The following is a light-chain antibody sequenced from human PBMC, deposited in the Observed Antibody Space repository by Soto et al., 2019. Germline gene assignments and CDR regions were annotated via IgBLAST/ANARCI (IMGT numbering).Light chain of an antibody. CDR3: SSYTSVNLYV. V-gene: IGLV2-14*03. CDR1: RSDVGGYEH. CDR2: DVS. Sequence: LRRPASVCGSPGPPINLSCTGTRSDVGGYEHVSWYQQHPGKVPRLITFDVSSRPSGVSHRFSGSKSGDTASLTISGLQAEDEADYYCSSYTSVNLYVFGTGTKVTVL. J-gene: IGLJ1*01.